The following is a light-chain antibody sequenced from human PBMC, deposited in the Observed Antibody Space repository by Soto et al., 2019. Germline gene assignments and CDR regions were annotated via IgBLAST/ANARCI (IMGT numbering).Light chain of an antibody. V-gene: IGKV3-20*01. CDR3: QQFGNSLWT. CDR2: GIS. Sequence: ETVLTQSPGALSLSPGEIATLSCRASQSVSASQLAWYQQKPGQAPRLLIYGISTRATGIPDRFSGSGSGTDFTLTISRLEPEDFAMYYCQQFGNSLWTFGQGTRVEIK. CDR1: QSVSASQ. J-gene: IGKJ1*01.